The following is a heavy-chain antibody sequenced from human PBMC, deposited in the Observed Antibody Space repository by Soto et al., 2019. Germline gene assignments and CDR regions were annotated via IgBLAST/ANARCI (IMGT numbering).Heavy chain of an antibody. CDR3: GKDWACIAVAGIDY. CDR1: GFRFSSYS. J-gene: IGHJ4*02. Sequence: EVQLLESGGALVQPGGSLRLSCVGSGFRFSSYSMTWVRQAPGKGLEWVSAITGSGDRAYSADSVRGRFTISRDNSKNTLYLQMNSLRAEDTAVYYCGKDWACIAVAGIDYWGQGTLVTVSS. D-gene: IGHD6-19*01. CDR2: ITGSGDRA. V-gene: IGHV3-23*01.